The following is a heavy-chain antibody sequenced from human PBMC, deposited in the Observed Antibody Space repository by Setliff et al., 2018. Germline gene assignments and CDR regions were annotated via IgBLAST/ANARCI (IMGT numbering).Heavy chain of an antibody. CDR3: VRSETQYWDWVGRNWGQGRSAFDV. CDR1: GFTFDNYA. J-gene: IGHJ3*01. D-gene: IGHD7-27*01. V-gene: IGHV3-20*04. CDR2: INWDGGSP. Sequence: GGSLRLSCVVSGFTFDNYAMTWVRQAPGKGLEWVSGINWDGGSPGYAESVRGRFTISRDSAKGSVYLQMDSLRAEDTAFYYCVRSETQYWDWVGRNWGQGRSAFDVWGQGTMVTVSS.